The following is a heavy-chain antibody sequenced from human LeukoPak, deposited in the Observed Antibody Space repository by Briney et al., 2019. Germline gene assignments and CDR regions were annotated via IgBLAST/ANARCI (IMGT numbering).Heavy chain of an antibody. CDR2: IIPIIGIA. J-gene: IGHJ4*02. CDR1: GGTFSSYA. CDR3: ARGSIQLWFYFDY. V-gene: IGHV1-69*04. D-gene: IGHD5-18*01. Sequence: GASVKVSCKASGGTFSSYAISWVRQAPGQGVEWMGRIIPIIGIANYAQKLQGRVTITADKSMSTAYMELSSLRSEDTAVYYCARGSIQLWFYFDYWGQGTLVTVSS.